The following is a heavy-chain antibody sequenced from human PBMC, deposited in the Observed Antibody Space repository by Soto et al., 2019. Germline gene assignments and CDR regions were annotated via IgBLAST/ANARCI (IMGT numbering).Heavy chain of an antibody. J-gene: IGHJ4*02. Sequence: PGGSLRLSCEAAGFAFSNYAMHWVRQAPGKGLEWVAVISYDGSNQYYAESVRSRFTISRDNSKNTLYLQMTSLRADDTAIFHCAGSIGYYSSLSYWGLGTLVTVSS. CDR3: AGSIGYYSSLSY. V-gene: IGHV3-30*04. CDR2: ISYDGSNQ. D-gene: IGHD3-22*01. CDR1: GFAFSNYA.